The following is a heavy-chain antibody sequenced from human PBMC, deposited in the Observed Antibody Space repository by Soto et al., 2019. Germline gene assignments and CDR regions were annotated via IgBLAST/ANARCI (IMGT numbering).Heavy chain of an antibody. D-gene: IGHD1-1*01. CDR3: AKDIGTAYYYYGMDV. CDR2: ISWNSGSI. CDR1: GFTFDNYA. Sequence: GGSVRLSCAASGFTFDNYAMHWVRQAPGKGLEWVSGISWNSGSIAYADSVKGRFTISRDNAKNSLYLQMNSLRAEDTALYYCAKDIGTAYYYYGMDVWGQGTTVTVSS. V-gene: IGHV3-9*01. J-gene: IGHJ6*02.